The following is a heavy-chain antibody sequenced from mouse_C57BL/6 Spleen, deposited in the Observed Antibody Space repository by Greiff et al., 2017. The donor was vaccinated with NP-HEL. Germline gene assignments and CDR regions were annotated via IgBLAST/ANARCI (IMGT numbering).Heavy chain of an antibody. CDR1: GYSITSGYY. D-gene: IGHD2-4*01. V-gene: IGHV3-6*01. Sequence: EVKLQESGPGLVKPSQSLSLTCSVTGYSITSGYYWNWIRQFPGNKLEWMGYISYDGSNNYNPSLKNRISITRDTSKNQFFLKLNSVTTEDTATYYCAREESPIYYDYDEGAMDYWGQGTSVTVSS. CDR2: ISYDGSN. J-gene: IGHJ4*01. CDR3: AREESPIYYDYDEGAMDY.